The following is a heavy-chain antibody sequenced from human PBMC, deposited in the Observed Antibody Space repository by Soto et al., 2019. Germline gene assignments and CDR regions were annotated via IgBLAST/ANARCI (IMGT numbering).Heavy chain of an antibody. Sequence: SETLSLTCAVYGGSFSGYYWSWIRQPPGKGLEWIGEINHSGSTNYNPSLKSRVTISVDTSKNQFSLKLSSVTAADTAVYYCARRNPYSYYYYYMDVWGKGTTVTVSS. CDR3: ARRNPYSYYYYYMDV. CDR2: INHSGST. V-gene: IGHV4-34*01. J-gene: IGHJ6*03. CDR1: GGSFSGYY. D-gene: IGHD4-4*01.